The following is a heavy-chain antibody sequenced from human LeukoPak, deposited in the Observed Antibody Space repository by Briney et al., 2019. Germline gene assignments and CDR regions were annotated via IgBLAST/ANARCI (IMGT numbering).Heavy chain of an antibody. Sequence: GGSLSLSCAASGFTFSSYSMNWVRQAPGKGLEWVSSISSSSSYIYYADSVKGRFTISRDNAKKSLYLQMNSLRAEDTALYHCAREVGYSSSWFRGYFDSWGQGTLVTVSS. CDR2: ISSSSSYI. CDR1: GFTFSSYS. D-gene: IGHD6-13*01. CDR3: AREVGYSSSWFRGYFDS. V-gene: IGHV3-21*04. J-gene: IGHJ4*02.